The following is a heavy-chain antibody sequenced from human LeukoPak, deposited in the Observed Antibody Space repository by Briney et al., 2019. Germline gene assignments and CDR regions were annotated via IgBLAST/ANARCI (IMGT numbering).Heavy chain of an antibody. V-gene: IGHV3-48*04. J-gene: IGHJ4*02. Sequence: GGSLRLSCAASGFTFSSYSMNWVRQAPGRGLEWVSYISSSSSTIYYADSVKGRFTISRDNAKNSLYLQMNSLRAEDTAVYYCARFTGYSSSWYTFFDYWGQGTLVTVSS. CDR3: ARFTGYSSSWYTFFDY. D-gene: IGHD6-13*01. CDR1: GFTFSSYS. CDR2: ISSSSSTI.